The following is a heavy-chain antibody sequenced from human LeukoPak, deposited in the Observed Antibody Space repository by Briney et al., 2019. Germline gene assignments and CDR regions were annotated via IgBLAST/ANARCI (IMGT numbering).Heavy chain of an antibody. CDR1: RGTFSSYA. J-gene: IGHJ4*02. V-gene: IGHV1-69*13. CDR3: ARPGIAAAGTVSFDY. Sequence: SVKVSCKASRGTFSSYAISWVRQAPGQGPEWMGGIIPIFGTANYAQKFQGRVTITADESTSTAYMELSSLRSEDTAVYYCARPGIAAAGTVSFDYWGQGTLVTVSS. CDR2: IIPIFGTA. D-gene: IGHD6-13*01.